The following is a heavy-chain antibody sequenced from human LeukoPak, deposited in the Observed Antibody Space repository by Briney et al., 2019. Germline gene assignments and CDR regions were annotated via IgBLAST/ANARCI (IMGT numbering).Heavy chain of an antibody. CDR3: ASRPGNYDSSGYY. D-gene: IGHD3-22*01. CDR2: INHSGST. CDR1: GGSFSGYY. J-gene: IGHJ4*02. Sequence: SETLSLTCAVYGGSFSGYYWSWIRQPPGKGLEWIGEINHSGSTNYNPSLKCRVTISVDTSKNQFSLKLSSVTAVDTAVYYCASRPGNYDSSGYYWGQGTLVTVSS. V-gene: IGHV4-34*01.